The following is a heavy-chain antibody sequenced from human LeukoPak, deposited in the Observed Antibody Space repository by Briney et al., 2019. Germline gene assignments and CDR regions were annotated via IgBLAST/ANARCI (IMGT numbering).Heavy chain of an antibody. CDR1: GFTFSSYG. CDR2: ISATGGST. CDR3: AKGGYSSGWRNYFDY. Sequence: GGSLRLSCAASGFTFSSYGITWGRQAPGKGLEWVSTISATGGSTYYADSVKGRFTISRDNSKDTLYLQMNSLRAEDTAVYYCAKGGYSSGWRNYFDYWGQGTLVTVSS. D-gene: IGHD6-19*01. V-gene: IGHV3-23*01. J-gene: IGHJ4*02.